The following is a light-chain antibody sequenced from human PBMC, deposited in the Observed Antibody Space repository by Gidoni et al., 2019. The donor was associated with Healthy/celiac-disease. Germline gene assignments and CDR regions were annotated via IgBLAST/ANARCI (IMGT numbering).Light chain of an antibody. CDR2: GAS. V-gene: IGKV3-15*01. CDR3: QQYNNWPQT. Sequence: EIVITQSPATLSVSPGERATLSCRASQSVSSNLAWYQQKPGQAPRLLIYGASTRATGIPARFRGSGSGTEFTLTISSLQSEDFAVYYCQQYNNWPQTFGQGTKVEIK. J-gene: IGKJ1*01. CDR1: QSVSSN.